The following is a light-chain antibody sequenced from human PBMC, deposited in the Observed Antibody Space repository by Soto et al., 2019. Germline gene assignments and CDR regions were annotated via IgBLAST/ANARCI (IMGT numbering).Light chain of an antibody. CDR3: QKCKVAPFT. CDR2: AAS. CDR1: QDISNF. J-gene: IGKJ4*01. V-gene: IGKV1-27*01. Sequence: DIQMTQSPSALSAFVGDTVTITCRASQDISNFLAWYQQKPGKVPKLLIYAASTLQSGVPSRFSGSGSGTDFTLTISSLQPEDVATYYCQKCKVAPFTFGRGTEVEMK.